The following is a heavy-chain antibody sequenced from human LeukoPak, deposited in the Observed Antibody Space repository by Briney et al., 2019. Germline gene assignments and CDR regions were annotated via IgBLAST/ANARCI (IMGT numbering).Heavy chain of an antibody. Sequence: HRGGSLRLSCAASGFTFSSYAMSWVRQAPGKGLEWVSAISGSGGSTYYADSVKGRFTISRDNSKNTLYLQMNSLRAEDTAVYYCAKDRNYSGLLFLYWGQGTLVTVSS. D-gene: IGHD1-7*01. V-gene: IGHV3-23*01. CDR1: GFTFSSYA. J-gene: IGHJ4*02. CDR3: AKDRNYSGLLFLY. CDR2: ISGSGGST.